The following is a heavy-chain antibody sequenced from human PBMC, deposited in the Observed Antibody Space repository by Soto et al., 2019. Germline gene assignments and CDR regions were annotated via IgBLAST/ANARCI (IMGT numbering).Heavy chain of an antibody. J-gene: IGHJ5*02. CDR2: IFHSGST. CDR1: NGYINSGGFY. Sequence: QVQLQESGPGLLKPSQTLSLTCNVSNGYINSGGFYWSWIRQHPGKGLEWIGYIFHSGSTLYNPSLNSRVTLSSDTSKNQLSLNLRSVTVAYTAVYYCARGGIAGHWFDPWGQGILVTVSS. CDR3: ARGGIAGHWFDP. D-gene: IGHD6-13*01. V-gene: IGHV4-31*03.